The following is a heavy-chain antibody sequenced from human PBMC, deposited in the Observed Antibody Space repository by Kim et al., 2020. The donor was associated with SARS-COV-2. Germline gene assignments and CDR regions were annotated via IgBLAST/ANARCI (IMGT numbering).Heavy chain of an antibody. CDR2: ISYDGSNK. CDR1: GITFRSYG. Sequence: GGSLRLSCAVSGITFRSYGMHWVRQAPGKGLEWVAVISYDGSNKYYADSVKGRFTISRDNSKNRLYLQMNSLRAEDTAVYYCAKDASFDWYYLDYWGQGT. V-gene: IGHV3-30*18. D-gene: IGHD3-9*01. J-gene: IGHJ4*02. CDR3: AKDASFDWYYLDY.